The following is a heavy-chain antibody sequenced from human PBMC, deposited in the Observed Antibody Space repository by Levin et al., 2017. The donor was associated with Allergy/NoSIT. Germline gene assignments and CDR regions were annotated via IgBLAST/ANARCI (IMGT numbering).Heavy chain of an antibody. D-gene: IGHD5-24*01. V-gene: IGHV3-30*04. CDR1: GFTFSNYA. CDR3: VRDGGGGYNQIDY. J-gene: IGHJ4*02. Sequence: GESLKISCAVSGFTFSNYAMHWVRQVPGKGLHSLAVISHYGSETYYAGSVRGRFTISRDNSENTLYLQMNNLRIEDTAVYYCVRDGGGGYNQIDYWGRGTLVTVSS. CDR2: ISHYGSET.